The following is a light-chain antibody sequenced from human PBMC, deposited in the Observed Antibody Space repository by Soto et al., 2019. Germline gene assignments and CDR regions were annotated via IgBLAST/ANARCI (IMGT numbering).Light chain of an antibody. Sequence: QSALTQPASVSGSPGQTITISCTGTSSDVGGYNYLSWYQQHPGKAPKVMIYEVSNRPSGVSNRFSGSKSGNTASLTISGLQAEDDADYFCSSYTTCGTPVFGGGTKVTVL. J-gene: IGLJ3*02. CDR3: SSYTTCGTPV. CDR1: SSDVGGYNY. V-gene: IGLV2-14*01. CDR2: EVS.